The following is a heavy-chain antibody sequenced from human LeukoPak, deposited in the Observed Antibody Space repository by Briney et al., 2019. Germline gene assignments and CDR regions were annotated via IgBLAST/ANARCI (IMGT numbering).Heavy chain of an antibody. V-gene: IGHV4-34*01. CDR2: INHSGST. Sequence: SETLSLTCAVYGGSFSGYYWSWIRQPPGKGLEWIGEINHSGSTYYNPSLKSRVTISVDTSKNQFSLKLSSVTAADTAVYYCARVNYDILTGYYPVRSYYYMDVWGKGTTVTVSS. CDR1: GGSFSGYY. CDR3: ARVNYDILTGYYPVRSYYYMDV. D-gene: IGHD3-9*01. J-gene: IGHJ6*03.